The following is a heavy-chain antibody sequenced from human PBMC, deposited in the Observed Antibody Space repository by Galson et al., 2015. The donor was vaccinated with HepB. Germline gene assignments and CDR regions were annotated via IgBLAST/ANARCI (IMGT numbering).Heavy chain of an antibody. V-gene: IGHV6-1*01. Sequence: AISGDSVSSNSAAWHWNRQSPSRGLECLGRTYYRSKWYNDYAVSVKSRITINPDTSKNQFYLQLNSVTPEVTAGYYCGRDRGCVVEVVPAAMDYFDYWGQGTLVTVSS. CDR2: TYYRSKWYN. CDR1: GDSVSSNSAA. CDR3: GRDRGCVVEVVPAAMDYFDY. D-gene: IGHD2-2*01. J-gene: IGHJ4*02.